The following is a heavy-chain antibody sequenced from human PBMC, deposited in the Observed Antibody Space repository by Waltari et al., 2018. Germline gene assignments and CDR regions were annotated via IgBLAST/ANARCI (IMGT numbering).Heavy chain of an antibody. CDR1: GGSISSGSYY. CDR3: AGITYYYDSSGYDAFDI. D-gene: IGHD3-22*01. CDR2: IYTSGST. J-gene: IGHJ3*02. Sequence: QVQLQESGPGLVKPSQTLSLTCTVSGGSISSGSYYWSWIRQPAGKGLEWIGRIYTSGSTTYNPSLKSRVTISVDTSKNQFALKLSSVTAADTAVYYCAGITYYYDSSGYDAFDIWGQGTMVTVSS. V-gene: IGHV4-61*02.